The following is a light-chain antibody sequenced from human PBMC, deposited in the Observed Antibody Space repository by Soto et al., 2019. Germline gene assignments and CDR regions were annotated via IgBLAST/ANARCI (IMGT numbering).Light chain of an antibody. CDR2: GAS. V-gene: IGKV3-20*01. CDR1: QTVSNSS. CDR3: QQCGSSPT. Sequence: ELVLTQSPGTLSLSPGETATLSCRASQTVSNSSLAWDQQRPGQAPRLLIYGASSRSAGIPARFSGSGSGTDFTLTISRLEPDDFAVYSCQQCGSSPTFGEGTKLEIK. J-gene: IGKJ2*01.